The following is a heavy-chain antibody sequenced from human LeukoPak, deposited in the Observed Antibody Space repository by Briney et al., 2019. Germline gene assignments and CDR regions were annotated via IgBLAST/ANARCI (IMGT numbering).Heavy chain of an antibody. J-gene: IGHJ2*01. CDR2: ISSSSSYI. V-gene: IGHV3-21*01. Sequence: AGGSLRLSCAASGFTFSSYSMNWVRQAPGKGLEWVSSISSSSSYIYYADSVKGRFTVSRDNAKNSLYLQMNSLRAEDTAVYYCARAISCSSTSCSDWYFDLWGRGTLVTVSS. D-gene: IGHD2-2*01. CDR1: GFTFSSYS. CDR3: ARAISCSSTSCSDWYFDL.